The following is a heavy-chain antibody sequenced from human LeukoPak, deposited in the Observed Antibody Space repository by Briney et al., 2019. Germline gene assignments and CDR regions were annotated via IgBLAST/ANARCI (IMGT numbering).Heavy chain of an antibody. Sequence: PSETLSLTCAVYGGSFSGYYWSWIRQPPGKGLEWIGEINHSGSTNYNPSLKSRVTISVDTSKNQFSLKLSSVTAADTAVYYCARVRADLLLWFGDPRAAFDYWDQGTLVTVSS. V-gene: IGHV4-34*01. CDR2: INHSGST. D-gene: IGHD3-10*01. CDR1: GGSFSGYY. J-gene: IGHJ4*02. CDR3: ARVRADLLLWFGDPRAAFDY.